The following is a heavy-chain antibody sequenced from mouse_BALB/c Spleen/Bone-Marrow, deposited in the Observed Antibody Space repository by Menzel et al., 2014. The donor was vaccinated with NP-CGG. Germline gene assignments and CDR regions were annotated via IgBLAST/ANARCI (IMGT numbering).Heavy chain of an antibody. V-gene: IGHV5-6-5*01. CDR3: ARGGGLRGLYPMDY. Sequence: EVQLVESGGGLVKPGGSLKLSCAGSGFTFSSYAMSWGRQTPEKRLEWVASISSGGGTYYQASVKGRFTISRDNVRTILYLQMSRPRSEDTAMYYCARGGGLRGLYPMDYWGQGTSVTVSS. D-gene: IGHD2-4*01. CDR1: GFTFSSYA. CDR2: ISSGGGT. J-gene: IGHJ4*01.